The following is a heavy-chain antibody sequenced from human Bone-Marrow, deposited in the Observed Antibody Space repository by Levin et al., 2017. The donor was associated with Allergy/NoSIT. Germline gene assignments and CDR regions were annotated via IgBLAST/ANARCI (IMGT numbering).Heavy chain of an antibody. V-gene: IGHV4-59*01. CDR3: ARGGDYVAY. CDR1: GGSISSSY. J-gene: IGHJ4*02. CDR2: IYYSGST. D-gene: IGHD2-15*01. Sequence: SQTLSLTCTVSGGSISSSYWSWIRQPPGKGLEWIGYIYYSGSTNYNPSLKSRVTISVDTSKNQFSLKLSSVTAADTAVYYCARGGDYVAYWGQGTLVTVSS.